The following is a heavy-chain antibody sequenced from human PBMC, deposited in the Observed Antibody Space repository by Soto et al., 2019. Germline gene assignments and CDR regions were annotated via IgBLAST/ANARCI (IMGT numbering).Heavy chain of an antibody. CDR3: AKDDGRWYLDY. J-gene: IGHJ4*02. CDR1: GFTFSSYG. Sequence: QVHVVESGGGVVLPGRSLRLSCATSGFTFSSYGMHWVRQAPGKGLEWVAVMSYDGSNTYYGESVKGRFTISRGNSKHTLYLQMNSLRAEDTAVYYCAKDDGRWYLDYWCQGILFPVSS. V-gene: IGHV3-30*18. D-gene: IGHD1-20*01. CDR2: MSYDGSNT.